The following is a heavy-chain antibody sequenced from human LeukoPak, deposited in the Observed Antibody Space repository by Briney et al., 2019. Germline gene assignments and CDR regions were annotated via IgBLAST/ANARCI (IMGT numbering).Heavy chain of an antibody. Sequence: GGSLRPSCAASGFTFSIYWMSWVRQATGKGLEWVANIKKDGSGKYYVDSVKGRFTISRDNAKNSLYLQMNSLRVDDTAVYYCARAWARSGIVDPTDVWGKGTTVTVSS. D-gene: IGHD1-26*01. J-gene: IGHJ6*04. CDR2: IKKDGSGK. CDR3: ARAWARSGIVDPTDV. V-gene: IGHV3-7*03. CDR1: GFTFSIYW.